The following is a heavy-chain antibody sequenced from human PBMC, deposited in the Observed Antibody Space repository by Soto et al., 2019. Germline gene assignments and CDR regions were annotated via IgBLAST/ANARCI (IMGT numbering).Heavy chain of an antibody. D-gene: IGHD4-17*01. CDR1: GYIFTKYG. CDR3: ARWDDYGASDQYHFDQ. V-gene: IGHV1-18*01. CDR2: TSIYNGHT. Sequence: QVQVVQSGPELKKPGASVKVSCKAQGYIFTKYGIGWVRQAPGHGLEWMGWTSIYNGHTEYSPKFLGRVVMTTDTSADTAYLELKSLRPDDAALYYCARWDDYGASDQYHFDQWGQGTLVTVSS. J-gene: IGHJ4*02.